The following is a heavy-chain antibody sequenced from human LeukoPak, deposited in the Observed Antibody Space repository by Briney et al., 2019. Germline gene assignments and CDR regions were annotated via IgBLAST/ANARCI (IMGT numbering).Heavy chain of an antibody. CDR2: INLDGSST. Sequence: GGSLRLSCAASEFTFDDYGMTWVRQAPGKGLEGVSYINLDGSSTDYADSVKGRFTISRDNAKNSLYLHMNSLRAEDTALYYCARGTYDGFFDYWGQGTLVTVSS. CDR1: EFTFDDYG. D-gene: IGHD3-10*01. J-gene: IGHJ4*02. CDR3: ARGTYDGFFDY. V-gene: IGHV3-20*04.